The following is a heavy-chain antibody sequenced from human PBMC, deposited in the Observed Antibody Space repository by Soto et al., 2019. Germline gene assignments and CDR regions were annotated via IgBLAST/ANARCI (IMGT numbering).Heavy chain of an antibody. Sequence: EVQLLESGGGLVQPGGSLRLSCAASGFTFSSYAMSWVRQAPGKGLEWVSAISGSGGSTYYADSVKGRFTISRDNSKNTLYLQMNSLRAEDTALYYCAKPVYYGSGSYFFDYYYYGMDVWGQGTTVTVSS. D-gene: IGHD3-10*01. CDR3: AKPVYYGSGSYFFDYYYYGMDV. V-gene: IGHV3-23*01. J-gene: IGHJ6*02. CDR2: ISGSGGST. CDR1: GFTFSSYA.